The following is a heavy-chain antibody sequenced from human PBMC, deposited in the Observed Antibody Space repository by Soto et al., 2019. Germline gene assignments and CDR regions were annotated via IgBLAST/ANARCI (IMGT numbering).Heavy chain of an antibody. CDR2: INTDDGAT. CDR3: AKEMGARKPFDY. J-gene: IGHJ4*02. V-gene: IGHV1-3*04. D-gene: IGHD1-26*01. Sequence: ASVKVSCKASGYTFTSTWMHWVRQAPGQRLEWMGRINTDDGATTYAQKFQGRVTITRDTSAHTASMGLSSLTSEDTALYYCAKEMGARKPFDYWGQGTLVTVSS. CDR1: GYTFTSTW.